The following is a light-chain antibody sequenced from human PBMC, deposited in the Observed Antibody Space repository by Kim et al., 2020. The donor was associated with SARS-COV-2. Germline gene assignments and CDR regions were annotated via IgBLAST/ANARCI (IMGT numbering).Light chain of an antibody. V-gene: IGLV3-1*01. J-gene: IGLJ2*01. CDR2: QDF. CDR1: KLGEKY. CDR3: QAWDSGTVV. Sequence: SYELTQPPSVSVSPGQTVTLTCSGDKLGEKYSCWYQQRSGQSPILLIYQDFKRPSGIPERFSGSNFGNTATLTISGTQTVDEADYYCQAWDSGTVVFGWVTQLTVL.